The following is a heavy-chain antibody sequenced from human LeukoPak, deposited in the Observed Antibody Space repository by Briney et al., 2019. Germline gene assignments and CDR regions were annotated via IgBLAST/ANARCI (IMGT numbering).Heavy chain of an antibody. CDR1: GLSFNTYW. V-gene: IGHV3-7*05. CDR2: INPDGSEK. J-gene: IGHJ4*02. CDR3: GRGPGYRSDY. D-gene: IGHD5-12*01. Sequence: GGSLRLSCAASGLSFNTYWMTWVRQAPGKGLEWVANINPDGSEKNYVGSVKGRFTISRDSAKKSLYLQMNSLRAEDTAVYYCGRGPGYRSDYWGQGTLVTVSS.